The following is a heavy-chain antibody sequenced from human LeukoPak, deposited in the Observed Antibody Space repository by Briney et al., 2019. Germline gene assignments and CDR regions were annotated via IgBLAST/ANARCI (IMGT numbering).Heavy chain of an antibody. CDR1: GFTVSTYA. D-gene: IGHD3-16*02. CDR3: AREGDSRWGELSP. V-gene: IGHV3-33*01. Sequence: GGSLRLSCAASGFTVSTYALRWVRQAPGKGLEWVAVIWFDGSEQYYADSVKGRFIISRDNSKSTSNLQLNSLRAEDTAVYYCAREGDSRWGELSPWGQGTLVTVSS. J-gene: IGHJ1*01. CDR2: IWFDGSEQ.